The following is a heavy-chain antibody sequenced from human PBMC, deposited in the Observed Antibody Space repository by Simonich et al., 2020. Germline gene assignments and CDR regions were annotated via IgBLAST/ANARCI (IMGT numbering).Heavy chain of an antibody. CDR3: ARDQGGRAAAATDY. Sequence: QVQLVQSGAEVKKPGASVKVSCKASGYTFTSYGISWVRQAPGQGLEWMGWISANKCNTNYAKKIQGRVTMTTDTSTSTAYMELRSLRSDDTAVYYCARDQGGRAAAATDYWGQGTLVTVSS. V-gene: IGHV1-18*01. D-gene: IGHD6-13*01. J-gene: IGHJ4*02. CDR1: GYTFTSYG. CDR2: ISANKCNT.